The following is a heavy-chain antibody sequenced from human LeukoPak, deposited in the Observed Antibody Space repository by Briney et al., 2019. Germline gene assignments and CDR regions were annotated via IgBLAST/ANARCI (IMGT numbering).Heavy chain of an antibody. CDR2: IYSSGST. CDR3: ARTGGDYRLDY. Sequence: SETLSLTCTVSGGSISSYYWSWIRQPAGKGLEWIGRIYSSGSTYYNPSLKSRVTISVDTSKNQFSLKLSSVTAADTAVYYCARTGGDYRLDYWGQGTLVTVSS. CDR1: GGSISSYY. V-gene: IGHV4-4*07. D-gene: IGHD4-17*01. J-gene: IGHJ4*02.